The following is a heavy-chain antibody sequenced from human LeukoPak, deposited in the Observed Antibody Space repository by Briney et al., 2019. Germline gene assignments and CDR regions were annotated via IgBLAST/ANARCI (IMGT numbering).Heavy chain of an antibody. CDR2: IYYSGST. CDR3: AEIAAAGL. V-gene: IGHV4-39*01. CDR1: GGSISSSSYY. Sequence: SETLSLTCTVSGGSISSSSYYWGWIRQPPGKGLEWIGSIYYSGSTYYNPSLKSRVTISVDTSKNQFSLKLSSVTAAYTAVYYCAEIAAAGLWGQGTLVTVSS. J-gene: IGHJ4*02. D-gene: IGHD6-13*01.